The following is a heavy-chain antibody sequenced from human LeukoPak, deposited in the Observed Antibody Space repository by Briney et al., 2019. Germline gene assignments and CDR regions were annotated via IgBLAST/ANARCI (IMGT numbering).Heavy chain of an antibody. V-gene: IGHV3-30*03. J-gene: IGHJ5*02. D-gene: IGHD3-10*01. Sequence: GRSLRLSCAASGFTFSSCGMHWVRQAPGKGLEWVAVISYDGSNKYYADSVKGRFTISRDNSKNTLYLQMNSLRAEDTAVYYCATRITMVRGVMNWFDPWGQGTLVTVSS. CDR3: ATRITMVRGVMNWFDP. CDR1: GFTFSSCG. CDR2: ISYDGSNK.